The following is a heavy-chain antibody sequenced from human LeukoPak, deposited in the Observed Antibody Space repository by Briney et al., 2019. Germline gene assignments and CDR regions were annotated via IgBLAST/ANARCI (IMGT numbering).Heavy chain of an antibody. D-gene: IGHD3-10*01. CDR1: GFTFSSYA. CDR3: ARVRRYYGSGSNNGIIY. Sequence: PGGSLRLSCAASGFTFSSYAMHWVRQAPGKGLEWVAVISYDGSNKYYADSVKGRFTISRDNSKNTLYLQMDSLRAEDTAVYYCARVRRYYGSGSNNGIIYWGQGTLVTVSS. J-gene: IGHJ4*02. CDR2: ISYDGSNK. V-gene: IGHV3-30*04.